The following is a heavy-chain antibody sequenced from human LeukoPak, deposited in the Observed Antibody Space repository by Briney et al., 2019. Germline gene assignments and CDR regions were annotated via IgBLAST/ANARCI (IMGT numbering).Heavy chain of an antibody. CDR2: IYSTEST. V-gene: IGHV4-59*10. CDR1: SGSFSNYY. J-gene: IGHJ4*02. Sequence: PSETLSLTYTVYSGSFSNYYWGWIRQPAGKGLEWIGRIYSTESTNYNPSLESRRTMSVDTTKNQFSLRLRSVTAADTAVYYCARYASGSHFDSWGQGTLVTVSP. D-gene: IGHD3-10*01. CDR3: ARYASGSHFDS.